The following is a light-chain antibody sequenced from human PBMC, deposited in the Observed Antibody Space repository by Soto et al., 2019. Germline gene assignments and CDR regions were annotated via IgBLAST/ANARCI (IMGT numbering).Light chain of an antibody. Sequence: QSVLTQPASVSGSPGQSITISCTGTSSDVGGYNYVSWYQQHPGKVPKLMIYDVSDRPSGVSNRFSGSKSGNTASLTISGPQAEDEADYYCISYTSSSTWVFGGGTKLTVL. CDR3: ISYTSSSTWV. CDR2: DVS. CDR1: SSDVGGYNY. V-gene: IGLV2-14*01. J-gene: IGLJ3*02.